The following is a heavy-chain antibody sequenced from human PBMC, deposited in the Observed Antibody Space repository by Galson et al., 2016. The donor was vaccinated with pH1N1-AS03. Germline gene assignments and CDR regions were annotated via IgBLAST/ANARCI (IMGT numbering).Heavy chain of an antibody. CDR1: GFSFGSLW. J-gene: IGHJ4*02. CDR2: ISQDGSEK. V-gene: IGHV3-7*01. D-gene: IGHD2-8*02. Sequence: SLRLSCAASGFSFGSLWMTWIRQLPGKGLEWVAKISQDGSEKYYVDSVKGRFTITRDNAQNSLYLQMRSLRAEEPATYYCARGGRSTSWYWRDWGRGARVTVSS. CDR3: ARGGRSTSWYWRD.